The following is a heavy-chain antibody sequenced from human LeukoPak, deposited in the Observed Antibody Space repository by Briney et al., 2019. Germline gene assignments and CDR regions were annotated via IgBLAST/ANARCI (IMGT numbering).Heavy chain of an antibody. J-gene: IGHJ4*02. CDR3: ARDRYGYAYYYFWSGYYPTGDFDY. V-gene: IGHV3-21*01. CDR1: GFTFSSYS. CDR2: ISSSSSYI. Sequence: GGSLRLSWAASGFTFSSYSMNWVRQAAGKGLEWVSSISSSSSYIYYADSVKGRFTISRDNAKNSLYLQMNSLRAEDTAVYYCARDRYGYAYYYFWSGYYPTGDFDYWGQGTLVTVSS. D-gene: IGHD3-3*01.